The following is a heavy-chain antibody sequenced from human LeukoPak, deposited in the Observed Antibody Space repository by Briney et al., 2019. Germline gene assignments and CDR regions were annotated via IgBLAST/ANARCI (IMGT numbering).Heavy chain of an antibody. J-gene: IGHJ4*02. D-gene: IGHD3-10*01. V-gene: IGHV1-2*02. CDR2: IHPNNGDT. CDR3: ARDGPAQMVDLDY. CDR1: GYTFSGTGWY. Sequence: ASVKVSCKASGYTFSGTGWYLYWLRKAPGQGLECMGWIHPNNGDTAYAQKFEGRVAMTRDTPISTAYMELRRLRPDDTAVYFCARDGPAQMVDLDYWGQGTLVTVSS.